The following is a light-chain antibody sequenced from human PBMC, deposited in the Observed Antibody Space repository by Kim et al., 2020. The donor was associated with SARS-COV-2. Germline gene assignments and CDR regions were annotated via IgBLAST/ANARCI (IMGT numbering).Light chain of an antibody. Sequence: DTVLTQSPGTLSLSPGERATLSCRASQSVSSSYLAWYQQKPGQAPRLLIFGASSRATDIPDRFSGSGSGTDFTLTISTLEPEDFAVYYCQQYGSSYTFGQGTKLEI. J-gene: IGKJ2*01. CDR3: QQYGSSYT. CDR1: QSVSSSY. CDR2: GAS. V-gene: IGKV3-20*01.